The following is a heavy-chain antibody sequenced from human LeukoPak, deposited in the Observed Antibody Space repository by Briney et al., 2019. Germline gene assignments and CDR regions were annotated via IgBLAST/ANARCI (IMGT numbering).Heavy chain of an antibody. D-gene: IGHD3-3*01. CDR3: AKVIWGGYPIPTPDY. CDR2: ISGSGGST. Sequence: TGGSLRLSCAASGFTFSSYAMSWVRQAPGKGPEWVSAISGSGGSTYYADSVKGRFTFSRDNSKNPLYLQMNSLRAQDTAVYYCAKVIWGGYPIPTPDYWGQGTLVTVSS. CDR1: GFTFSSYA. J-gene: IGHJ4*02. V-gene: IGHV3-23*01.